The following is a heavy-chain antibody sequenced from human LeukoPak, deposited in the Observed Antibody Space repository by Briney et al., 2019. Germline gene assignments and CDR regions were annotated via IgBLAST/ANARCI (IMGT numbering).Heavy chain of an antibody. Sequence: PGGSLRLSCAASEFTFSNAWMSWVRQAPGKGLEWVGRIKSKTDGATTDYAAPVKGRFTISRDDSKNTLYLQMNSLKTEDTAVYYCTTEAGDDWGQGTLVTVSS. CDR2: IKSKTDGATT. J-gene: IGHJ4*02. D-gene: IGHD5-24*01. CDR3: TTEAGDD. CDR1: EFTFSNAW. V-gene: IGHV3-15*01.